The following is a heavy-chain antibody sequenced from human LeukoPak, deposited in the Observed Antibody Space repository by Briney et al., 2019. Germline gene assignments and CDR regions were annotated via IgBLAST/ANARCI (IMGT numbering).Heavy chain of an antibody. J-gene: IGHJ4*02. CDR3: KAEWELRGYYFDY. CDR1: RFTFSGSA. D-gene: IGHD1-26*01. Sequence: GGSLRLSCAASRFTFSGSAMHWVRQASGKGLEWVGRIRSKANSYATAYAASVKGRFTISRDDSKNTAYLQMNSLKTEDTAVYYCKAEWELRGYYFDYWGQGTLVTVSS. V-gene: IGHV3-73*01. CDR2: IRSKANSYAT.